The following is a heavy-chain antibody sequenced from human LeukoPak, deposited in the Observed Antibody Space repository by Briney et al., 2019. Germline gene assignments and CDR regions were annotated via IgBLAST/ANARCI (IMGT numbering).Heavy chain of an antibody. Sequence: ASVKVSCKASGYTFTGYYIHWVRQAPGQGLEWMGWINPNSGDTDYAQKFQGRVTMTRDTSISATYMEVSRLRSDDTAVYYCARWDGYSSSPDYWGQGTLVTVSS. CDR1: GYTFTGYY. CDR3: ARWDGYSSSPDY. J-gene: IGHJ4*02. CDR2: INPNSGDT. D-gene: IGHD6-13*01. V-gene: IGHV1-2*02.